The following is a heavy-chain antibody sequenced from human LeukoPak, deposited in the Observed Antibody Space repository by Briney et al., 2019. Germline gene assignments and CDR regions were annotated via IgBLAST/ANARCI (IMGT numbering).Heavy chain of an antibody. CDR3: TTNFTYYDFWSGDTLIDY. D-gene: IGHD3-3*01. V-gene: IGHV3-15*01. J-gene: IGHJ4*02. Sequence: GGSLRLSCAASGFTFSSYWMSWVRQAPGKGLEWVGRIKSKTDGGTTDYAAPVKGRFTISRDDSKNTLYLQMNSLKTEDTAVYYCTTNFTYYDFWSGDTLIDYWGQGTLVTVSS. CDR2: IKSKTDGGTT. CDR1: GFTFSSYW.